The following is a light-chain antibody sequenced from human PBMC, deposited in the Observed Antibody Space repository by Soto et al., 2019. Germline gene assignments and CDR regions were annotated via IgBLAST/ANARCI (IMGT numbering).Light chain of an antibody. CDR1: QGISHY. V-gene: IGKV1-27*01. Sequence: DIQMTQSPSSLSASVGDRVTITCRASQGISHYLAWYQQKPGKVPKLLISTASTLQSGVPSRFSGSGSGTDVTLTISSLQPEDVATYYCQKYNSAPYTFDQGTKLEIK. J-gene: IGKJ2*01. CDR2: TAS. CDR3: QKYNSAPYT.